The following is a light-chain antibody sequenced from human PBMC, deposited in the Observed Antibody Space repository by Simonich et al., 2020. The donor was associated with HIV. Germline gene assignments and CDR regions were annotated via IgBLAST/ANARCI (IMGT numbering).Light chain of an antibody. CDR1: SSDVGGYNY. V-gene: IGLV2-8*01. J-gene: IGLJ2*01. CDR3: SSYAGSNNLI. CDR2: EVS. Sequence: QSALTQPPSASGSPGQSFTISCTGTSSDVGGYNYVSWYQQHPGKAPKLMIYEVSKRPSGVPDRFSGSKSDNTASLTVSGLQAEDEADYYCSSYAGSNNLIFGGGTKLTVL.